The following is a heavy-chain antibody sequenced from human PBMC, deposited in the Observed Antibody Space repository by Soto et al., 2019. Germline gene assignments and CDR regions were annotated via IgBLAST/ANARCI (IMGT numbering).Heavy chain of an antibody. CDR2: IYHSGST. J-gene: IGHJ4*02. CDR3: AHRPIVGAAI. Sequence: QVQLQESGPGLVKPSGTLSLTCGVFGGSISNSNWWTWVRQPPGKGLEWIGEIYHSGSTNYNSSLMSRVTISLDKVNNQCSLKLTSVTAADTAVYYCAHRPIVGAAIWGQGTLVTVSS. V-gene: IGHV4-4*02. D-gene: IGHD1-26*01. CDR1: GGSISNSNW.